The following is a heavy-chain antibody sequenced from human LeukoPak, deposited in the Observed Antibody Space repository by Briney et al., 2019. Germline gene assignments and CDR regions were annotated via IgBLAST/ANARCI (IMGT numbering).Heavy chain of an antibody. CDR1: GGSISSYY. CDR3: ASAPVHSSGWYSSGFIGLYYYGMDV. J-gene: IGHJ6*02. Sequence: PSETLSLTCTVSGGSISSYYWSWIRQPPGKGLEWIGYIYYSGSTNYNPSLKSRVTISVDTSKNQFSLKLSSVTAADTAVYYCASAPVHSSGWYSSGFIGLYYYGMDVWGQGTTVTVSS. V-gene: IGHV4-59*01. D-gene: IGHD6-19*01. CDR2: IYYSGST.